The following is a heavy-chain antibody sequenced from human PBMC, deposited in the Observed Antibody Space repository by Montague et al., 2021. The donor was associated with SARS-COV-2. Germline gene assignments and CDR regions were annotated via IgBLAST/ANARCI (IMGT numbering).Heavy chain of an antibody. Sequence: LSLSLSASRFTFSDFWMNWVRQAPGKGLERVADIKHDGSEKSYVDSVKGRFTISRDNAKNSLYLQMNSLRAEDTAVYYCARGSTGWYAIFGHYGMDVWGQGTTVTVSS. J-gene: IGHJ6*02. CDR1: RFTFSDFW. CDR3: ARGSTGWYAIFGHYGMDV. CDR2: IKHDGSEK. V-gene: IGHV3-7*01. D-gene: IGHD6-19*01.